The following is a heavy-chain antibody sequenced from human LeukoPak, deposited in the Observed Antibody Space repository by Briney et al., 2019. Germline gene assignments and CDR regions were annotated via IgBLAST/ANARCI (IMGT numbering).Heavy chain of an antibody. Sequence: SETLSLTCTVSGGSISSGSYYWGWIRQPPGKGLEWIGSIYYSGSTYYNPSLKSRVTISVDTSKNQFSLKLSSVTAADTAVYYCASPDSGHGWDAFDIWGQGTMVTVSS. CDR2: IYYSGST. CDR3: ASPDSGHGWDAFDI. J-gene: IGHJ3*02. V-gene: IGHV4-39*07. D-gene: IGHD1-26*01. CDR1: GGSISSGSYY.